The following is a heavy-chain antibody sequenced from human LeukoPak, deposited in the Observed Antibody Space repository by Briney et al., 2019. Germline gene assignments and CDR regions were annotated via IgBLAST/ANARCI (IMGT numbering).Heavy chain of an antibody. CDR2: ISVYNGHT. Sequence: GASVRVSCKASGYSFTTYGISWVRQAPGQGLEWMGWISVYNGHTNYAQKLQGRVTMTTDTSTSTAYMELRSLTSDDTAVYYCARNGSGSYGYWGQGTLVIVSS. CDR3: ARNGSGSYGY. J-gene: IGHJ4*02. V-gene: IGHV1-18*01. D-gene: IGHD3-10*01. CDR1: GYSFTTYG.